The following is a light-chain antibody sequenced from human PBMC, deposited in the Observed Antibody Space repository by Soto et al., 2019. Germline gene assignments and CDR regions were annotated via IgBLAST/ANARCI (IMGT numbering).Light chain of an antibody. V-gene: IGKV1-27*01. CDR2: AAS. Sequence: DVPMTQSPSSLSASVGDRVTITCRASQGISNYLAWYQQKSGEVPKLLIYAASTLQSGVPSRFSGSGSGSDFSLTISSLQPEDVATYYCQKYDSAPRTFGPGTKVDIK. CDR3: QKYDSAPRT. J-gene: IGKJ3*01. CDR1: QGISNY.